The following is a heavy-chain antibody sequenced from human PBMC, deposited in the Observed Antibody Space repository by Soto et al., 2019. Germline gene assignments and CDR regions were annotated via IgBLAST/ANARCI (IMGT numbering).Heavy chain of an antibody. D-gene: IGHD2-8*01. CDR2: IYYSGST. V-gene: IGHV4-39*01. CDR3: ARLGGVLMVYAGWFDP. CDR1: GGSISSSSYY. J-gene: IGHJ5*02. Sequence: SETLSLTCTVSGGSISSSSYYWGWIRQPPGKGLEWIGSIYYSGSTYYNPSLKSRVTISVDTSKNQFSLKLSSVTAADTAVYYCARLGGVLMVYAGWFDPWGQGTLVTVSS.